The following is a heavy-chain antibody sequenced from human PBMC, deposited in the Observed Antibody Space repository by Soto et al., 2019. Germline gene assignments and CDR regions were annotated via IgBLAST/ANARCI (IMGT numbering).Heavy chain of an antibody. CDR2: IYYSGST. J-gene: IGHJ6*02. CDR3: ARHAGRFGELLTPNYYYYYYYGMDV. CDR1: GGCISSSRYY. V-gene: IGHV4-39*01. D-gene: IGHD3-10*01. Sequence: PSETLSLTCTVYGGCISSSRYYWGWIRQPPGKGLEWIGSIYYSGSTYYNPSLKSRVTISVDTSKNQFSLKLSSVTAADTAVYYCARHAGRFGELLTPNYYYYYYYGMDVWGQGTTVT.